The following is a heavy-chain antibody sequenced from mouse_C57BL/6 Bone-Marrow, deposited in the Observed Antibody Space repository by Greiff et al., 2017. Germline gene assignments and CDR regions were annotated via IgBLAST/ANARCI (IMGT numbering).Heavy chain of an antibody. Sequence: QVQLQQPGAELVKPGASVKLSCKASGFTFPSYWMHWVKQRTGQGLEWIGMIHPNSGSTNYNEKFKSKATLTVDKSSSTAYMKLSSLTSADSAVYYCARFPLYYGNYNYAMDYGGQGTSVTVSS. V-gene: IGHV1-64*01. CDR1: GFTFPSYW. CDR2: IHPNSGST. CDR3: ARFPLYYGNYNYAMDY. D-gene: IGHD2-1*01. J-gene: IGHJ4*01.